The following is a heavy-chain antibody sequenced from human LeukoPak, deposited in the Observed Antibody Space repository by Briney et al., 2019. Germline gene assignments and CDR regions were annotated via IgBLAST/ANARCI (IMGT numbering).Heavy chain of an antibody. J-gene: IGHJ6*03. V-gene: IGHV3-48*01. CDR2: ISSSSSTI. Sequence: GGSLRLSCAASGFTFSSYSMNWVRQAPGKGLEWVSYISSSSSTIYYADSVKGRFTISRDNPKNTLYLQMNSLRAEDTAVYYCVKNFWSDKYYFYYMDVWGKGTTVTVSS. D-gene: IGHD3-3*01. CDR3: VKNFWSDKYYFYYMDV. CDR1: GFTFSSYS.